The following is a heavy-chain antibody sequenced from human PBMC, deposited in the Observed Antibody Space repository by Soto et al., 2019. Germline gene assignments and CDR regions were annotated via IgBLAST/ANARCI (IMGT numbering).Heavy chain of an antibody. D-gene: IGHD3-10*01. Sequence: GGSLRLSCAASGFTFSSYSMNWVRQAPGKGLEWVSSISSSSSYIYYADSVKGRFTISRDNAKNSLYLQMNSLRAEDTAVYYCARPAFYGSGSSNPYYYYYYMDVWGKGTTVTVS. V-gene: IGHV3-21*01. CDR2: ISSSSSYI. J-gene: IGHJ6*03. CDR3: ARPAFYGSGSSNPYYYYYYMDV. CDR1: GFTFSSYS.